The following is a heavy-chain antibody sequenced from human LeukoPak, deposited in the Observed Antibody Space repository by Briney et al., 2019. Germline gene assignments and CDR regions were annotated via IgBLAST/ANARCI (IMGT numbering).Heavy chain of an antibody. CDR1: GYTFTSYG. CDR2: ISAYSGNT. D-gene: IGHD3-22*01. V-gene: IGHV1-18*01. Sequence: ASVMVSCKASGYTFTSYGISWVRQAPGQGLEWMGWISAYSGNTNYAQKLQGRVTMTTDTSTSTAYMELRSLRSDDTAVYYCARDFGDYYDSSGYYYYYYYMDVWGKGTTVTVSS. J-gene: IGHJ6*03. CDR3: ARDFGDYYDSSGYYYYYYYMDV.